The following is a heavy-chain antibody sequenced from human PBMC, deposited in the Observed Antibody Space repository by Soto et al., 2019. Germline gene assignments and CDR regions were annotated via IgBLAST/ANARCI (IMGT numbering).Heavy chain of an antibody. V-gene: IGHV3-30*18. D-gene: IGHD3-9*01. Sequence: QVQLVESGGGVVQPGRSLRLSCAASGFTFSSYDMHWVRQAPGKGLEWVAVISYDGSNKYYADSVKGRFTISRDNSKNTLYLQMNSLRAEDTAVYYCAKDKGTWVLRYFDWLSPGDYWGQGTLVTVSS. CDR2: ISYDGSNK. J-gene: IGHJ4*02. CDR3: AKDKGTWVLRYFDWLSPGDY. CDR1: GFTFSSYD.